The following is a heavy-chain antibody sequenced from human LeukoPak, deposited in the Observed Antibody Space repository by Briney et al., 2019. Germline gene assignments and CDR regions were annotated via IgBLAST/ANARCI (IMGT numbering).Heavy chain of an antibody. CDR1: GYTFTSYD. D-gene: IGHD2-21*02. CDR3: ARGGAYCGGDRYPYSDY. Sequence: GASVKVSCKASGYTFTSYDINWVRQATGQGLEWMGWMNPNSGNTGYAQKFQGRVTMTRNTSISTAYMELSSLRSEDKAVYYCARGGAYCGGDRYPYSDYWGQGTLVTVSS. CDR2: MNPNSGNT. V-gene: IGHV1-8*01. J-gene: IGHJ4*02.